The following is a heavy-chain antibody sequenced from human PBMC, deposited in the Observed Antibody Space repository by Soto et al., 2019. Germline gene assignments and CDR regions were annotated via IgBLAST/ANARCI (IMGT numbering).Heavy chain of an antibody. V-gene: IGHV3-30*18. Sequence: GGSLRLSCAASGFTFSSYGMHWVRQAPGKGLEWVAVISYDGSNKYYADSVKGRFTISRDNSKNTLYLQMNSLRAEDTAVYYCAKACTYYDFWSGYYSPRSCGMDVWGQGTSVTVSS. CDR3: AKACTYYDFWSGYYSPRSCGMDV. D-gene: IGHD3-3*01. CDR1: GFTFSSYG. J-gene: IGHJ6*02. CDR2: ISYDGSNK.